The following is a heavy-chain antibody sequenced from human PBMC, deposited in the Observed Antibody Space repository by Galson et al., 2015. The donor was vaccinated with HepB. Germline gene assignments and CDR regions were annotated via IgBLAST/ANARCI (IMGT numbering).Heavy chain of an antibody. Sequence: SLRLSCAASGFTFSNAWMSWVRQAPGKGLEWVGRIKSKTDGGTTDYAAPVKGRFTISRDDSKNTLYLQMNSLKTEDTAVYYCTTGQGVVTAIKWGQVTLVTVSS. D-gene: IGHD2-21*02. CDR2: IKSKTDGGTT. J-gene: IGHJ4*02. CDR3: TTGQGVVTAIK. CDR1: GFTFSNAW. V-gene: IGHV3-15*01.